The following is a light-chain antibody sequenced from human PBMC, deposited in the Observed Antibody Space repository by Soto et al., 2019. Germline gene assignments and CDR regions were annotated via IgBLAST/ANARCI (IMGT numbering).Light chain of an antibody. V-gene: IGLV1-44*01. CDR3: AAWDDSLSGHYV. CDR2: SNN. J-gene: IGLJ1*01. CDR1: SSNIGINT. Sequence: AVVTQPPSASGTPGQRVTLSCSGSSSNIGINTVDWYQHLPGTAPKLLIYSNNQRSSGVPDRISGSKSGTSASLAISGLQSEDEADYYCAAWDDSLSGHYVFGTGTKLTVL.